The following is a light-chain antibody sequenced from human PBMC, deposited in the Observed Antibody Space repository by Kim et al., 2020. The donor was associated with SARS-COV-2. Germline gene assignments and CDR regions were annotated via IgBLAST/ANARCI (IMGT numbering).Light chain of an antibody. CDR2: GAS. J-gene: IGKJ1*01. Sequence: SPGEGATLSCRASQSVSRNYLAWYQQKPGQAPRLLIYGASSRATGIPDRFSGSGSGTDFTLTITRLEPEDFAVYYCQQYSSSPATFGQGTKVDIK. V-gene: IGKV3-20*01. CDR1: QSVSRNY. CDR3: QQYSSSPAT.